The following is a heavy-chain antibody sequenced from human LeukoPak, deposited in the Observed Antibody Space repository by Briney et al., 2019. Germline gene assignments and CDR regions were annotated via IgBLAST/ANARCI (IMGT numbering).Heavy chain of an antibody. CDR1: GGAFSSYA. CDR3: ASSMVRGVIITYDY. CDR2: ISAYNGNT. D-gene: IGHD3-10*01. Sequence: GASVKVSCKASGGAFSSYAISWVRQAPGQGLEWMGWISAYNGNTNYAQKLQGRVTMTTDTSTSTAYMELRSLRSDDTAVYYCASSMVRGVIITYDYWGQGTLVTVSS. J-gene: IGHJ4*02. V-gene: IGHV1-18*01.